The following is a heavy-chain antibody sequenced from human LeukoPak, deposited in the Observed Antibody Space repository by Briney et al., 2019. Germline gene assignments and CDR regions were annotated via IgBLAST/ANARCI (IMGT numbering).Heavy chain of an antibody. Sequence: GGSLRLSCAASGFTFSDYYMSWIRQAPGKGLEWVSYISSSGSTIYYADSVKGRFTISRDNAKNSLYPQMNSLRAEDTAVYYCARVGSRYCSSTSCFPGPPTNMDVWGKGTTVTVSS. J-gene: IGHJ6*03. CDR3: ARVGSRYCSSTSCFPGPPTNMDV. D-gene: IGHD2-2*01. CDR1: GFTFSDYY. V-gene: IGHV3-11*01. CDR2: ISSSGSTI.